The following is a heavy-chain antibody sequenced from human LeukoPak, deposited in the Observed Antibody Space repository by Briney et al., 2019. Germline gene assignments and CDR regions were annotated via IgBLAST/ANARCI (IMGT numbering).Heavy chain of an antibody. D-gene: IGHD3-22*01. Sequence: GGSLRLSXAASGFTFSSYSMNWVRQAPGNGLEWVSSISSSSSYIYYADSVKGRFTISRDNAKNSLYLQMNSLRAEDTAVYYCARVGWNYYDSSGYRIDYWGQGTLVTVSS. V-gene: IGHV3-21*01. CDR1: GFTFSSYS. J-gene: IGHJ4*02. CDR2: ISSSSSYI. CDR3: ARVGWNYYDSSGYRIDY.